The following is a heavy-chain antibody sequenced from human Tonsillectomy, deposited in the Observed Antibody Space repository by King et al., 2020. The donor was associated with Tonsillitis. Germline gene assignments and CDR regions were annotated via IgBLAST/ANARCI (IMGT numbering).Heavy chain of an antibody. J-gene: IGHJ2*01. Sequence: TLKESGPTLVKPTQTLTLTCTFSGFSLSTSGVGVGWIRQPPGKALEWLALLYCDDGERSSPSLKSRLTITKDSSKSQVVLTMTNMDPVDTATYYCAHSPFERGYFDLWGRGTLVTVSS. D-gene: IGHD3-10*01. V-gene: IGHV2-5*02. CDR2: LYCDDGE. CDR1: GFSLSTSGVG. CDR3: AHSPFERGYFDL.